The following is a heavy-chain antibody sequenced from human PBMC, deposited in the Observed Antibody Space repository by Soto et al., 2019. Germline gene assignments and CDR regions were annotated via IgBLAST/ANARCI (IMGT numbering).Heavy chain of an antibody. Sequence: QVQLVESGGGVVQPGRSLRLSCAASGFTFSSYGMHWVRQAPGKGLEWVAVIWYDGSNKYNADSVKGRFTISRDNSKNTLYLQMNSLRTEDTAVYYCARELAAAAPKDGMEVWGKGTTVTVSS. V-gene: IGHV3-33*01. J-gene: IGHJ6*04. CDR3: ARELAAAAPKDGMEV. D-gene: IGHD6-13*01. CDR2: IWYDGSNK. CDR1: GFTFSSYG.